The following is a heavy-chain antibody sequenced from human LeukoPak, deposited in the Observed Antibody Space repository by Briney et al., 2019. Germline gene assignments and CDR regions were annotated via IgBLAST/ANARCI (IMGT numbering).Heavy chain of an antibody. J-gene: IGHJ4*02. V-gene: IGHV3-49*04. Sequence: GSLRLSCTGSGFTFGDYGMSWVRQAPGKGLGWVGFIRSKPYGGTTEYAASVKGRFTISRDDSESIAYLQMNSLKTEDTAVYYCTRGDYYDSGGYYFLFDYWGQGTLVAASS. CDR3: TRGDYYDSGGYYFLFDY. CDR1: GFTFGDYG. CDR2: IRSKPYGGTT. D-gene: IGHD3-22*01.